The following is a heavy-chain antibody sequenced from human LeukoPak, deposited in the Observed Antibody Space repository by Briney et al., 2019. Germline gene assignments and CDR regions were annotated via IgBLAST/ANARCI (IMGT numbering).Heavy chain of an antibody. J-gene: IGHJ4*02. V-gene: IGHV1-46*01. CDR3: ASNPPRTGDFNS. D-gene: IGHD7-27*01. CDR1: GYTFTSYY. CDR2: INPSGGST. Sequence: ATVKVSCKASGYTFTSYYMHWVRQAPGQGLEWMEIINPSGGSTSYAQKFQGRVTMTRDTSTSTVYMELSSLRSEDTAVYYCASNPPRTGDFNSWGQGALVTVSS.